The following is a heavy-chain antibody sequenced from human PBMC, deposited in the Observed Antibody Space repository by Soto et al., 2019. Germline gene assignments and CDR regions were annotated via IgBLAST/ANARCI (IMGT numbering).Heavy chain of an antibody. Sequence: GESLKISCKGSGYKFSNLWLGWVRQMPGKGLECIGVMYPGTSGIRYSPSFQGQVTISADNSISTAYLHWNSLKASDTALYYCATQRDFYYGMDVWGQGTTVTVSS. CDR3: ATQRDFYYGMDV. D-gene: IGHD6-25*01. V-gene: IGHV5-51*01. CDR1: GYKFSNLW. CDR2: MYPGTSGI. J-gene: IGHJ6*02.